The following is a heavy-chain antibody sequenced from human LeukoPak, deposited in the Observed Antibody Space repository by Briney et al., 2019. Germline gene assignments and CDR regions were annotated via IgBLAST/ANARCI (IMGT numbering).Heavy chain of an antibody. V-gene: IGHV3-53*01. J-gene: IGHJ4*02. CDR3: GGICDY. CDR2: IYSGDST. Sequence: GGSLRLSCAVSGFTVSSNYMSWVRQAPGKGLEWVSVIYSGDSTYYDASVKGRFTISRDNSKNTLYLQMNSLRAEDTAVSYCGGICDYWGQGILVTVTS. D-gene: IGHD2-15*01. CDR1: GFTVSSNY.